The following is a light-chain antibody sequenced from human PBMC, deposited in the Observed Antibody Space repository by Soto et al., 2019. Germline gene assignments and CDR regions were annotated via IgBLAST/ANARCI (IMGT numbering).Light chain of an antibody. Sequence: EIVLTQSPGTLSLSPGERATLSCRASQGVASRYLAWYQQKPGQAPRLLIYGASTRATGIPDRFSGSGLGTDFTLTISRLEPADFAVYYCQQYGSSPIAFGQGTRLEIK. CDR1: QGVASRY. CDR2: GAS. J-gene: IGKJ5*01. CDR3: QQYGSSPIA. V-gene: IGKV3-20*01.